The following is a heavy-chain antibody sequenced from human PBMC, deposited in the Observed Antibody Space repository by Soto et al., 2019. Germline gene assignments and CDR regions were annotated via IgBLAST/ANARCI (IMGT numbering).Heavy chain of an antibody. CDR3: ARDPGDTTGRVYCDS. Sequence: EVQLVESGGGLVQPGGSLRLSCAASGFTFSSHWMHWVRQVPGKGLVWVSRINGDGSSINYADSVKGRFTISSDNAKNTPYLQRNTLRAEATAVYCCARDPGDTTGRVYCDSWGQGTLVIVSS. D-gene: IGHD1-1*01. CDR2: INGDGSSI. CDR1: GFTFSSHW. V-gene: IGHV3-74*01. J-gene: IGHJ4*02.